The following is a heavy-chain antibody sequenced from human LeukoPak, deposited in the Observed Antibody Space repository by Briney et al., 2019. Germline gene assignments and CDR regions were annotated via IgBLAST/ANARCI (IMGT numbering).Heavy chain of an antibody. CDR1: GFTFSDYY. J-gene: IGHJ4*02. V-gene: IGHV3-11*01. Sequence: GGSLRLSCAASGFTFSDYYMSWIRQAPGKGLEWVSYISSSGSTIYYADSVKGRFTISRDNAKNSLYMQMNSLRAEDTAVSYRARDPRSPDYYDSSGYYERLDYWGQGTLVTVSS. CDR2: ISSSGSTI. D-gene: IGHD3-22*01. CDR3: ARDPRSPDYYDSSGYYERLDY.